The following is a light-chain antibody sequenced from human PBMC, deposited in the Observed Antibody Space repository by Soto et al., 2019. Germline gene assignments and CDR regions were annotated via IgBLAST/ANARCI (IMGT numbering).Light chain of an antibody. CDR3: QKYDDAPRT. V-gene: IGKV1-27*01. J-gene: IGKJ1*01. CDR2: AAS. CDR1: QGISNY. Sequence: DIQMTQSPSSLSASVGDRVTITCRASQGISNYLAWYQQKPGKVPKLLIYAASTLQSGVPSRFSGSGSGTGFTLTINSLQPEDVATYYCQKYDDAPRTFGQGTNVEIK.